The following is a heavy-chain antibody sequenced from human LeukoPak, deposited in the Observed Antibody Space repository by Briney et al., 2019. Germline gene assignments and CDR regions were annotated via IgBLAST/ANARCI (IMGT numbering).Heavy chain of an antibody. Sequence: SETLSLTCAVYGGSFSGYYWSWIRQPPGKGLERIGEINHSGSTNYNPSLKSRVTISVDTSKNQFSLKLSSVTAADTAVYYCARGTDGGFDYWGQGTLVTVSS. CDR2: INHSGST. CDR1: GGSFSGYY. CDR3: ARGTDGGFDY. J-gene: IGHJ4*02. V-gene: IGHV4-34*01.